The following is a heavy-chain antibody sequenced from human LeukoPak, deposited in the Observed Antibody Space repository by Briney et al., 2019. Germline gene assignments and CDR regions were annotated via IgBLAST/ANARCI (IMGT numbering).Heavy chain of an antibody. CDR2: IYSGGST. D-gene: IGHD3-22*01. Sequence: GGSLRLSCAASGFTVSSNYMSWVRQAPGKGLEWVSVIYSGGSTYYADSVKGRFTISRDNSKNTLYLQMNSLRAEDTAVYYCARGHYYYDSSGYLRDYDAFDIWGQGTMVTVSS. J-gene: IGHJ3*02. V-gene: IGHV3-53*01. CDR1: GFTVSSNY. CDR3: ARGHYYYDSSGYLRDYDAFDI.